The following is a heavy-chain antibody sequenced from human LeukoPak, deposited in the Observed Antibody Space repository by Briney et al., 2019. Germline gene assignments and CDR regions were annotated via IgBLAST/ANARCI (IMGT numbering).Heavy chain of an antibody. V-gene: IGHV3-23*01. J-gene: IGHJ4*02. D-gene: IGHD5-18*01. CDR3: AGRPTGYSSGYIH. Sequence: GGSLRLSCVASGLTFSNYAVSWVRQAPEKGLDWVSVISGSAHKIRYADSVKGRFTISRDNSENIVYLQMNNLRVEDTAVYYCAGRPTGYSSGYIHWGQGTLVTVSS. CDR2: ISGSAHKI. CDR1: GLTFSNYA.